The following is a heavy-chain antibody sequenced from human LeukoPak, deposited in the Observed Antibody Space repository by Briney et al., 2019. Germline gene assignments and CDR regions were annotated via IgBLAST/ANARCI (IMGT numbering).Heavy chain of an antibody. J-gene: IGHJ4*02. D-gene: IGHD3-22*01. CDR3: ARWDSSGYYSLDY. CDR1: GFTFSSYW. Sequence: GGSLRLSCAASGFTFSSYWIHWVRQAPGKGLVRVSRINGDGSSTNYADSVKGRFTISGDNAKNTLYLQMNSLRAEDTAVYYCARWDSSGYYSLDYWGQGTLVTVSS. V-gene: IGHV3-74*01. CDR2: INGDGSST.